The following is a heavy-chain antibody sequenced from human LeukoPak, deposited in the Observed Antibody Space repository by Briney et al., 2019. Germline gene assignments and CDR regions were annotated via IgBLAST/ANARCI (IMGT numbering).Heavy chain of an antibody. CDR3: AKCLGDSSGYYYPPFN. D-gene: IGHD3-22*01. Sequence: SETLSLTCTVSGGSISSYYWSWIRQPPGKGLEWIGYIYYSGSTNYNPSLKSRVTISVDTSKNQFSLKLSSVTAADTAVYYCAKCLGDSSGYYYPPFNWGQGTLVTVSS. CDR2: IYYSGST. CDR1: GGSISSYY. J-gene: IGHJ4*02. V-gene: IGHV4-59*12.